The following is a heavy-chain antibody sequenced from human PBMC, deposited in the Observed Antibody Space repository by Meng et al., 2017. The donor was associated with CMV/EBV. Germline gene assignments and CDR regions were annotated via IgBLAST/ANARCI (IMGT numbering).Heavy chain of an antibody. CDR3: AHRITISPVFDP. CDR2: IYWNDDK. D-gene: IGHD3-9*01. CDR1: GFSLSTSGVG. J-gene: IGHJ5*02. V-gene: IGHV2-5*01. Sequence: SGPTLAKPTQTLTLTCTFSGFSLSTSGVGVGWIRQPPGKALEWLALIYWNDDKRYSPSLKSRLTITKDTSKNQVVLTMTNMDPVDTATYHCAHRITISPVFDPWGQGTLVTVSS.